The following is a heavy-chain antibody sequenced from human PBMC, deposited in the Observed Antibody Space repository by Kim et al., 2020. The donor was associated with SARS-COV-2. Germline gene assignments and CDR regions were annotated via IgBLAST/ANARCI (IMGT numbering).Heavy chain of an antibody. Sequence: GGSLRLSCAASGFTFHSYDIHWVRQAPGRGLEWVAVINYDGTEKYYADSVKGRFTISRGNSKSMVYLQMNSLRAEDTALYYCARDLEYNSAWNLDY. CDR1: GFTFHSYD. CDR2: INYDGTEK. D-gene: IGHD6-19*01. CDR3: ARDLEYNSAWNLDY. V-gene: IGHV3-33*01. J-gene: IGHJ4*01.